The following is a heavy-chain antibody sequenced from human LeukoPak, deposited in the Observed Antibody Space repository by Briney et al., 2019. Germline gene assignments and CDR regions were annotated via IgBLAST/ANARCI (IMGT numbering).Heavy chain of an antibody. J-gene: IGHJ3*02. D-gene: IGHD3-9*01. Sequence: SETLSLTCTVPGGSISSYYWSWIRQPPGKGLEWIGYIYYSGSINYNPSLKSRVTISVDTSKNQFSLKLSSVTAADTAVYYCAREHDDILTGYYYRNAFDIWGQGTMVTVSS. CDR2: IYYSGSI. V-gene: IGHV4-59*01. CDR3: AREHDDILTGYYYRNAFDI. CDR1: GGSISSYY.